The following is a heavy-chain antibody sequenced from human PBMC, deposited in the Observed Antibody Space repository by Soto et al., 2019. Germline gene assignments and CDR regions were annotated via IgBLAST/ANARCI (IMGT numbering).Heavy chain of an antibody. J-gene: IGHJ5*02. D-gene: IGHD3-3*01. CDR2: INPNSGGT. V-gene: IGHV1-2*02. Sequence: GASVKVSCKASGYTFTCYYMHWLLQSPGQGLEWMGWINPNSGGTNYAQKFQGRVTMTRDTSISTAYMELSRLRSDDTAVYYCARGVVLRFLEFDPWGQGTLVTVSS. CDR1: GYTFTCYY. CDR3: ARGVVLRFLEFDP.